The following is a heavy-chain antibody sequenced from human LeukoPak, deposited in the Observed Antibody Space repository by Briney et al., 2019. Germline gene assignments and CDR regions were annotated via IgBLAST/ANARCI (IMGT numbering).Heavy chain of an antibody. CDR2: IIPIFGTA. V-gene: IGHV1-69*13. J-gene: IGHJ5*02. Sequence: ASVKVSCKASGGTFSSYAISWVRQAPGQGLEWMGGIIPIFGTANYVQKFQGRVTITADESTSTAYMELSSLRSEDTAVYYCARDGGQWLQLVNWFDPWGQGTLVTVSS. D-gene: IGHD5-24*01. CDR3: ARDGGQWLQLVNWFDP. CDR1: GGTFSSYA.